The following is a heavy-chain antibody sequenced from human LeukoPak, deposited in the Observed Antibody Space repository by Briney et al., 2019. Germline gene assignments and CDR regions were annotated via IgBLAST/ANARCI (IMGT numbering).Heavy chain of an antibody. J-gene: IGHJ4*02. D-gene: IGHD3-10*01. CDR2: INHSGST. CDR3: ATSMVRGVIITDY. V-gene: IGHV4-34*01. Sequence: SETLSLTCAVYGGSFSGYYWSWIRQPPGKGLEWIGEINHSGSTNYNPSLKSRVTISVDTSKNQFSLKLSSVTAADTAVYYCATSMVRGVIITDYWGQGTLVTVPS. CDR1: GGSFSGYY.